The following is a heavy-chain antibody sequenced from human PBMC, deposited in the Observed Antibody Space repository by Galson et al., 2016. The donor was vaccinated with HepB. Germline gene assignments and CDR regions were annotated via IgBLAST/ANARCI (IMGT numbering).Heavy chain of an antibody. Sequence: SVKVSCKASGGTFSSHGISGVRQAPGQGLEWMGGIIPTVDTPKYAQKFQGRVTITADELTTTIHMEVNSLRYEDTAVYFCARGLGHDDGMDVWGQGTTVTVSS. CDR2: IIPTVDTP. V-gene: IGHV1-69*13. CDR3: ARGLGHDDGMDV. D-gene: IGHD5-12*01. J-gene: IGHJ6*02. CDR1: GGTFSSHG.